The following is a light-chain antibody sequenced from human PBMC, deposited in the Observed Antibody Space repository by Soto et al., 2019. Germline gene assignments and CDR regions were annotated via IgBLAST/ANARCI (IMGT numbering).Light chain of an antibody. J-gene: IGLJ3*02. CDR2: DVT. Sequence: QSALTQPASVSGSPGQSITISCTGTRSDVGGYDHVSWYQQHPGKAPKLIIYDVTVRPSGISRRFSGSKSDNTASLAVSGLQPEDEDDYYCSSYTNKDTLLFGGGTKVTVL. CDR1: RSDVGGYDH. CDR3: SSYTNKDTLL. V-gene: IGLV2-14*03.